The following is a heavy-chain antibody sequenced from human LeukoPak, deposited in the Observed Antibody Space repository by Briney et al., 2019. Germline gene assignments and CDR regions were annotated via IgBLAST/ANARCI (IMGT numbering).Heavy chain of an antibody. J-gene: IGHJ4*02. D-gene: IGHD3-3*01. CDR3: ATDPSMRGVYFDY. CDR2: TSGGGGTI. Sequence: GGSLRLSCAASEFTFSTYEMSWVRQAPGKGLEWVSYTSGGGGTIYYADSVKGRFTISRDNAKNSLYLQMKSLRAEDTAVYFCATDPSMRGVYFDYWGQGTLVTVSS. V-gene: IGHV3-48*03. CDR1: EFTFSTYE.